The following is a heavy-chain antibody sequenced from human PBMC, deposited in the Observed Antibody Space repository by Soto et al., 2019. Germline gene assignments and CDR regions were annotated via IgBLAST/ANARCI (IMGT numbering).Heavy chain of an antibody. CDR1: CYTYTSYG. D-gene: IGHD4-17*01. Sequence: ASVQGSCKGSCYTYTSYGISWVRMAPGQRLECMGWINTGNGNTKYSQKFQGRVTITRDTSASTAYMELSSLRSEDTAVYYCARNVTNGDHFDYWGKGTLVTVSS. CDR3: ARNVTNGDHFDY. CDR2: INTGNGNT. J-gene: IGHJ4*02. V-gene: IGHV1-3*04.